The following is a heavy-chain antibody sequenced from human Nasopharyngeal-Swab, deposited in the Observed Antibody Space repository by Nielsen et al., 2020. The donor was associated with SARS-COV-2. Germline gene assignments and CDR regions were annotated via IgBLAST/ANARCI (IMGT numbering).Heavy chain of an antibody. CDR2: IYSGGST. CDR1: GFTVSSNY. J-gene: IGHJ6*02. Sequence: GESLKISCAASGFTVSSNYISWVRQAPGQGLEWVSVIYSGGSTYYADSVKGRFTISRDNSKNTLYLQMNSLRAEDTAVYYCARDLTAAGGYQYYGMDVWGQGTTVTVSS. D-gene: IGHD6-13*01. V-gene: IGHV3-53*01. CDR3: ARDLTAAGGYQYYGMDV.